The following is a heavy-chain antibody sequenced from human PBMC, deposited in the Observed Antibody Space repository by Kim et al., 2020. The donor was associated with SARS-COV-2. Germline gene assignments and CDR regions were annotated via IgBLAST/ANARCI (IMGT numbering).Heavy chain of an antibody. D-gene: IGHD4-17*01. CDR3: AKDWDGDWGIPYYDY. Sequence: DSVKGRFTISRDNAKNSLYLQMNSLRAEDTALYYCAKDWDGDWGIPYYDYWGQGTLVTVSS. V-gene: IGHV3-9*01. J-gene: IGHJ4*02.